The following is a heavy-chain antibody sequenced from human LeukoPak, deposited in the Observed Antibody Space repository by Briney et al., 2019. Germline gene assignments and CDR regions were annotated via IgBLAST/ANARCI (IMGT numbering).Heavy chain of an antibody. CDR2: IKPNGGGT. Sequence: ASVKVSCKSSGYTYIDSYIHWVRQAPGQGLEWMGWIKPNGGGTQYAQKFQDRVTMTRDTSVSSTYMELSGLRSDDTAVYYCAREKPAVPGTYFDYWGQGSLVTVSS. CDR1: GYTYIDSY. V-gene: IGHV1-2*02. J-gene: IGHJ4*02. D-gene: IGHD6-19*01. CDR3: AREKPAVPGTYFDY.